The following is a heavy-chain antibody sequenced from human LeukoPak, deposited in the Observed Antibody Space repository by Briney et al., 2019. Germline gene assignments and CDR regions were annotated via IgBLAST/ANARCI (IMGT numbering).Heavy chain of an antibody. CDR1: GYTFTSYD. CDR3: ARGLRDSSGREYFQH. D-gene: IGHD3-22*01. CDR2: MNPNSGNT. V-gene: IGHV1-8*01. J-gene: IGHJ1*01. Sequence: ASVKVSCKASGYTFTSYDISWVRQAAGQGLEWMGWMNPNSGNTGYAQKFKGRVTMTGNTSINTAYMVLSSLRSEDTAVYYCARGLRDSSGREYFQHWGQGTLVTVSS.